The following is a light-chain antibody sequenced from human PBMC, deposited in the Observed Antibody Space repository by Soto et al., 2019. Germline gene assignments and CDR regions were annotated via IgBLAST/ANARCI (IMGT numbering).Light chain of an antibody. V-gene: IGLV2-14*03. J-gene: IGLJ3*02. Sequence: QSALTQPASVSGSPGQSITIPCTGTSSDVGGYDHVSWYQQHPGKAPKLIIYDVTVRPSGISRRFSGYKSDNTASLAVSGLQPEDEGDYYCSSYTNEDTLLFGGGTKVTVL. CDR3: SSYTNEDTLL. CDR2: DVT. CDR1: SSDVGGYDH.